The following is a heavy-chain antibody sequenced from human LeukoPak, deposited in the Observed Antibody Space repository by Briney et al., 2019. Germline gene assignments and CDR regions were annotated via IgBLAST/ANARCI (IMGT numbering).Heavy chain of an antibody. J-gene: IGHJ6*03. Sequence: SVKVSCKASGGTFSSYAISWVRQAPGQGLEWMGGIIPIFGTANYAQKFQGRVTVTADESTSTAYMELSSLRSEDTAVYYCARVHYYGSGSYRADYYYYMDVWGKGTTVTISS. V-gene: IGHV1-69*13. CDR1: GGTFSSYA. D-gene: IGHD3-10*01. CDR3: ARVHYYGSGSYRADYYYYMDV. CDR2: IIPIFGTA.